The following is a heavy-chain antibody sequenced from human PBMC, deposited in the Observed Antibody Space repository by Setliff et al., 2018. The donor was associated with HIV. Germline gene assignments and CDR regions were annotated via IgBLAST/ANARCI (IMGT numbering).Heavy chain of an antibody. CDR2: INGGIGNT. Sequence: ASVKVSCKASGYTFTSYAMHWVRQAPGQSLEWMGWINGGIGNTKYSQKFQDRVTITRDSSADTSYMELSSLRAEDTAIYYCARVERDYGDYVRPSDWGQGTLVTVSS. J-gene: IGHJ4*02. D-gene: IGHD4-17*01. V-gene: IGHV1-3*01. CDR3: ARVERDYGDYVRPSD. CDR1: GYTFTSYA.